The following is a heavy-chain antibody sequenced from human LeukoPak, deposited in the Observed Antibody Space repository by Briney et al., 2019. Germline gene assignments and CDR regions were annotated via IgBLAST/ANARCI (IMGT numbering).Heavy chain of an antibody. V-gene: IGHV3-30*04. D-gene: IGHD4-17*01. CDR1: GFTFSSYA. Sequence: PGGSLRLSCAASGFTFSSYAMHWVRQAPGKGLEWVAVISYDGSNKYYADSVKGRFTISRDNSKNTLYLQMNSLRAEDTAVYYCARDPSRLRYYYYYMDVWGKGTTVTVSS. CDR3: ARDPSRLRYYYYYMDV. CDR2: ISYDGSNK. J-gene: IGHJ6*03.